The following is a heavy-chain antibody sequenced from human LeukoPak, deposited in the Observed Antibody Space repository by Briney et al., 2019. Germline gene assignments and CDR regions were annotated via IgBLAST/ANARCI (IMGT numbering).Heavy chain of an antibody. J-gene: IGHJ4*02. D-gene: IGHD3-10*01. CDR2: ISTYYGNT. V-gene: IGHV1-18*01. Sequence: ASVKVSFKASGYTFTIYGFSWVRQAPGQGREGMGWISTYYGNTNYAQKLQDRVTMTTDTSTSTAYMALTSLRSDDTAVYYCARVYSTNYYGSGDRPFLFDYWGQGTVVTVSS. CDR1: GYTFTIYG. CDR3: ARVYSTNYYGSGDRPFLFDY.